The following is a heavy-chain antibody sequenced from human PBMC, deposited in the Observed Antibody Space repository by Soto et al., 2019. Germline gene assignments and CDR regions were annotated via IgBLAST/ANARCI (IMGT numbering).Heavy chain of an antibody. Sequence: GGSLRLSCAASGFTFSSYGMHWVRQAPGKGLEWVAVISYDGSNKYYADSVKGRFTISRDNSKNTLYLQMNSLRAEDTAVYYCAKESDDSYYYYGMDVWGQGTTVTVSS. CDR1: GFTFSSYG. CDR3: AKESDDSYYYYGMDV. D-gene: IGHD3-3*01. CDR2: ISYDGSNK. J-gene: IGHJ6*02. V-gene: IGHV3-30*18.